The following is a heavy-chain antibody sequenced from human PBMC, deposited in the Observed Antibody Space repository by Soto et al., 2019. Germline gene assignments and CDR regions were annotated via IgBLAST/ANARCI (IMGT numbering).Heavy chain of an antibody. CDR1: GFPFSVYA. J-gene: IGHJ5*02. Sequence: EVQLLESGGGLVQPGGSPKLSCAASGFPFSVYAMSWVRQAPGKGLEWVSAISGSNGRTYYVDSVKGRFTMSRDNSKNMLYLQMNSLRAEDTAVYYCAKHRVWFGELGPWGQGTLVTVSS. CDR2: ISGSNGRT. CDR3: AKHRVWFGELGP. V-gene: IGHV3-23*01. D-gene: IGHD3-10*01.